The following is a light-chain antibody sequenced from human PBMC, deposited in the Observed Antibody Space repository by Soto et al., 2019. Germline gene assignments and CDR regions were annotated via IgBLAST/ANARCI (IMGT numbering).Light chain of an antibody. CDR3: QQYETSLGLT. CDR2: GAS. V-gene: IGKV3-20*01. Sequence: IVFTQSPATLALSPGERATLSCRASQSVTDNYLAWYQQKPGQAPRLVISGASSRTSGIPDRFSASGSGTDFTLSITRLEPEDFAVYYCQQYETSLGLTFGQGTKVDIK. CDR1: QSVTDNY. J-gene: IGKJ1*01.